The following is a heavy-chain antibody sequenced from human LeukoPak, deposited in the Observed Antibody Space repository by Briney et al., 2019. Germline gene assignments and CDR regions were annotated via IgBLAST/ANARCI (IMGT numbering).Heavy chain of an antibody. J-gene: IGHJ4*02. CDR3: AKEDSKQEHFVY. V-gene: IGHV3-30*18. CDR2: ISYDGSNK. Sequence: GGSLRLSCAASGFTFSSYGMHWVRQAPGKGLEWVAVISYDGSNKYYADSVKGRFTISRDNSKNTLYLQMNSLRAEDTAVYYCAKEDSKQEHFVYWGQGTLVTVSS. D-gene: IGHD1-1*01. CDR1: GFTFSSYG.